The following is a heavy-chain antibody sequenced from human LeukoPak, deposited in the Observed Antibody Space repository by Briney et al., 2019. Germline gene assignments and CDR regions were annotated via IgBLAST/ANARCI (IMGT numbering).Heavy chain of an antibody. D-gene: IGHD6-6*01. CDR3: ARGVLAALQQYYFDY. CDR2: IIPIFDSA. V-gene: IGHV1-69*05. J-gene: IGHJ4*02. Sequence: GASVKVSCKASGGTFNSYTISWVRQAPGQGLEWMGGIIPIFDSASYAQKFQGRVTITRNTSINTAYMELSSLRSEDTAVYYCARGVLAALQQYYFDYWGQGTLVTVSS. CDR1: GGTFNSYT.